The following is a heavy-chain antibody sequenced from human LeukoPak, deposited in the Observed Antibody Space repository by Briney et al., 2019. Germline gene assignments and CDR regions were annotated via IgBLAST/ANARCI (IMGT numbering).Heavy chain of an antibody. V-gene: IGHV3-48*01. CDR3: ARDQPRRGYDFDY. Sequence: LAGGSLRLSCAASGFTSSSYSMNWVRQAPGKGLEWVSYISSSSSTIYYADSVKGRFTISRDNAKNSLYLQMNSLRAEDTAVYYCARDQPRRGYDFDYWGQGTLVTVSS. D-gene: IGHD5-12*01. J-gene: IGHJ4*02. CDR2: ISSSSSTI. CDR1: GFTSSSYS.